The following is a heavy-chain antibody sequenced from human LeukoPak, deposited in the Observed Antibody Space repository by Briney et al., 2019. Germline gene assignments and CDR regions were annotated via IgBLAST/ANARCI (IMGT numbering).Heavy chain of an antibody. CDR3: ARDGGYCSGGSCYDDAFDI. Sequence: SETLSLTCTVSGYSISSGYYWGWIRQPPGKGLEWIGYIYYSGSTNYNPSLKSRVTISVDTSKNQFSLKLSSVTAADTAVYYCARDGGYCSGGSCYDDAFDIWGQGTMVTVSS. CDR1: GYSISSGYY. CDR2: IYYSGST. J-gene: IGHJ3*02. V-gene: IGHV4-61*01. D-gene: IGHD2-15*01.